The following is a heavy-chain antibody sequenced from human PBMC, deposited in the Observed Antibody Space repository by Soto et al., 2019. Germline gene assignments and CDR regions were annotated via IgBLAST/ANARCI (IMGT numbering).Heavy chain of an antibody. V-gene: IGHV3-23*01. J-gene: IGHJ4*02. D-gene: IGHD6-19*01. CDR2: ISGSGTST. CDR1: GFTLSNFA. CDR3: AKDRKSGSGWYWDY. Sequence: GGSLRLSCAASGFTLSNFAMSWVRQAPGKGLEWVLAISGSGTSTYDADSVKGRFSISRDNSKNTLYLQMNSLRAEDTAVYYCAKDRKSGSGWYWDYWGQGTLVTVSS.